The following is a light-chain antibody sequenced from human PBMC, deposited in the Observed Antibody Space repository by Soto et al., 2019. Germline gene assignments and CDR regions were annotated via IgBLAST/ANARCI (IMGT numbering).Light chain of an antibody. Sequence: EIVMTQSPATLSVSPGERATLSCRASRSVGSNLAWYQQKPGQAPRLLIYDASTRATGIPARFSGSGSGTEFTLTISSLQSEDFAVYYCQHLGTFGQGTKVEIK. V-gene: IGKV3-15*01. J-gene: IGKJ1*01. CDR2: DAS. CDR1: RSVGSN. CDR3: QHLGT.